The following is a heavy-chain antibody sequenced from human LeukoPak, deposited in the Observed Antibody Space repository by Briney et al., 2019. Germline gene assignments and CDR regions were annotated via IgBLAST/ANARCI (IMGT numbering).Heavy chain of an antibody. CDR2: IYYSGST. CDR1: GGSISSGGYY. Sequence: PSETLSLTCTVSGGSISSGGYYWSWIRQHPGKGLEWIGYIYYSGSTYYNPSLKSRVTISVDTSKNQFSLKLSSVTAADTAVYYCASVTSPDGYCSSTSCRDDAFDIWGQETMVTVSS. CDR3: ASVTSPDGYCSSTSCRDDAFDI. D-gene: IGHD2-2*01. J-gene: IGHJ3*02. V-gene: IGHV4-31*03.